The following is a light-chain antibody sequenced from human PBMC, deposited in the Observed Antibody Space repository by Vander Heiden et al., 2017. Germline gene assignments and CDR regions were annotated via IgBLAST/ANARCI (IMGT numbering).Light chain of an antibody. V-gene: IGKV1-5*01. Sequence: DIQRTHSPSTLSASVGDRVTITCRASQSITTWLAWYQQKPGKAPKLLIYDASNLQSGVPSRFSGSGYGTDFSLTISSLQPDDFATYYCQQYSIDSPTFGQGTKVEI. CDR3: QQYSIDSPT. J-gene: IGKJ1*01. CDR2: DAS. CDR1: QSITTW.